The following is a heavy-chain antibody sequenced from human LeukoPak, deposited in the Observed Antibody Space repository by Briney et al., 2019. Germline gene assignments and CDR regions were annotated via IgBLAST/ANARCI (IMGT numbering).Heavy chain of an antibody. CDR1: GFTFSSYA. V-gene: IGHV3-30-3*01. D-gene: IGHD6-13*01. J-gene: IGHJ4*02. CDR2: ISYDGSNK. CDR3: AGGGIAAAGTVDY. Sequence: GGSLRLSCAASGFTFSSYAMHRVRQAPGKGLEWVAVISYDGSNKYYADSVKGRFTISRDNSKNTLYLQMNSLRAEDTAVYYCAGGGIAAAGTVDYWGQGTLVTVSS.